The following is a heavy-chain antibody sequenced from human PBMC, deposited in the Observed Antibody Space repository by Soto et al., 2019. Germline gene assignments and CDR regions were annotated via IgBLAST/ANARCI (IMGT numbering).Heavy chain of an antibody. CDR1: GYAFMSYG. CDR2: TVAGSGNR. V-gene: IGHV1-18*01. CDR3: TRVAGYGSGTRHFDN. D-gene: IGHD3-10*01. J-gene: IGHJ4*02. Sequence: QVQLMQSGVEVTKPGASVTLSCKTSGYAFMSYGLSWVRLAPGQGLEWMGWTVAGSGNRIYAPKLQDRMNMNIDRSTNTGYMELRRLRSDDSALYFCTRVAGYGSGTRHFDNWGQGTLVTVSS.